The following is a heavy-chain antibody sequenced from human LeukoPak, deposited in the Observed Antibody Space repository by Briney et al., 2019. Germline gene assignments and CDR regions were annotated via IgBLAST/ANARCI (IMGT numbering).Heavy chain of an antibody. CDR1: GYTFTGYY. Sequence: ASVKVSCKASGYTFTGYYMHWVRQAPGQGLEWMGWINPNSGGTNYAQKFQGRVTMTRDTSISTAYMELSRLRSDDTAVYYCARETDSGYDLGPDGMDVWGQGTTVTVSS. CDR3: ARETDSGYDLGPDGMDV. J-gene: IGHJ6*02. CDR2: INPNSGGT. D-gene: IGHD5-12*01. V-gene: IGHV1-2*02.